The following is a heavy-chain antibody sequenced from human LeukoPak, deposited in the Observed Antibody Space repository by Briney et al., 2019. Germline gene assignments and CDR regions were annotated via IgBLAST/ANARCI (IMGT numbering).Heavy chain of an antibody. V-gene: IGHV3-30*18. D-gene: IGHD2-2*01. CDR3: AKGLGQLLHNPLTDY. CDR1: GFTFSSYG. Sequence: PGGSLRLSCAASGFTFSSYGMHWVRQAPGKGLEWVAVISYDGSNKYYADSVKGRFTISRDNSKNTLYLQMNSLRAEDTAVSYCAKGLGQLLHNPLTDYWGQGTLVTVSS. CDR2: ISYDGSNK. J-gene: IGHJ4*02.